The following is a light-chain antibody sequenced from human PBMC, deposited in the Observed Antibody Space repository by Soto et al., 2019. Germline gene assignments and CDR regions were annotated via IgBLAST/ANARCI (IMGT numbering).Light chain of an antibody. Sequence: DIQMTQSPSTLSASVEDRVTITCRASQTISNWLAWYQQKPGKAPKLLIYDGAKLESGVPSRFSGSGSGTEFTLTISSLQPDDSGTYYCQQYNSYAFTFGPGTKVDIK. V-gene: IGKV1-5*01. CDR2: DGA. J-gene: IGKJ3*01. CDR1: QTISNW. CDR3: QQYNSYAFT.